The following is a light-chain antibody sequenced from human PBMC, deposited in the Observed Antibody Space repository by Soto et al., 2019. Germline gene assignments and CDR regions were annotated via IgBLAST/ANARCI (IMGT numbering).Light chain of an antibody. CDR3: QQYDKSPLT. CDR1: QSVSNSH. V-gene: IGKV3-20*01. CDR2: DVS. J-gene: IGKJ4*01. Sequence: EIVLTQSPGTLSLSPGEGATLSCRASQSVSNSHLAWHQQKPGQAPRLLIFDVSSRAAGIPDRFSGSGSGTDFTLTISRLEPEDYAVYFCQQYDKSPLTFGGGTKVEIK.